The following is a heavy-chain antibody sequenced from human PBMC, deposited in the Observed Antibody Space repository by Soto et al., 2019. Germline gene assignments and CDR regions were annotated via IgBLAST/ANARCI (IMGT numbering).Heavy chain of an antibody. V-gene: IGHV4-38-2*02. D-gene: IGHD6-13*01. CDR2: IYHSGTT. CDR1: GFSISSGFY. J-gene: IGHJ4*02. Sequence: PSETLSLTCNVSGFSISSGFYWGWVRQPPGKGLEWIGAIYHSGTTYFNPSLKGRVTMAIDTSKNQFSLSLASVAAADTAMYYCARGMNPQDYWGQGTLVTVS. CDR3: ARGMNPQDY.